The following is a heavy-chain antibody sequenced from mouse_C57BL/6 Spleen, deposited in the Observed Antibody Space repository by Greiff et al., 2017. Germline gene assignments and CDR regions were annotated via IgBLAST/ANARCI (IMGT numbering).Heavy chain of an antibody. CDR3: ERGEGYYYGSSYDAY. D-gene: IGHD1-1*01. V-gene: IGHV5-12*01. J-gene: IGHJ3*01. CDR2: ISNGGGST. Sequence: EVQGVESGGGLVQPGGSLKLSCAASGFTFSDYYMYWVRQTPEKRLEWVAYISNGGGSTYYPDTVKGRFTISRDNAKNTLYLQMSRLKSEDTAEYYSERGEGYYYGSSYDAYWGQGTLVTVSA. CDR1: GFTFSDYY.